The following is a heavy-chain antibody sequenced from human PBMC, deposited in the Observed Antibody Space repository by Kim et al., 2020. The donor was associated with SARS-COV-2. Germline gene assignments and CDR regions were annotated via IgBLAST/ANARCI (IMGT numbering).Heavy chain of an antibody. D-gene: IGHD3-9*01. CDR1: GFTFTSSA. CDR3: AADSPALRYFDWFI. J-gene: IGHJ3*02. V-gene: IGHV1-58*02. Sequence: PVKVSCKASGFTFTSSAMQWVRQARGQRLEWIGWIVVGSGNTNYAQKFQERVTITRDMSTSTAYMELSSLRSEDTAVYYCAADSPALRYFDWFIWGQGTMVTVSS. CDR2: IVVGSGNT.